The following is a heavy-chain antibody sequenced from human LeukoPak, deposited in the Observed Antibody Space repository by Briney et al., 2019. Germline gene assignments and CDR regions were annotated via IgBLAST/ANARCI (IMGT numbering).Heavy chain of an antibody. J-gene: IGHJ4*02. CDR2: INPNSGGT. D-gene: IGHD1-1*01. CDR3: ARDFWKEFDY. Sequence: EWMGWINPNSGGTNYAQKFQGRVTMTRDTSISTAYMELSRLRSDDTAVYYCARDFWKEFDYWGQGTLVTVSS. V-gene: IGHV1-2*02.